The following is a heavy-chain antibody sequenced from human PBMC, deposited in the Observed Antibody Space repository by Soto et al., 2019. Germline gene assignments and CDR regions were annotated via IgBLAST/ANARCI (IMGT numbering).Heavy chain of an antibody. CDR3: ARSGVCCVSRCHLKWADP. Sequence: ASVKVSCKASGYTFTGYYMHWVRQAPGQGLEWMGWINPNSGGTNYAQKFQGWVTMTRDTSISTAYMELSRLRSDVTAVYYCARSGVCCVSRCHLKWADPWGKATLVTLSS. V-gene: IGHV1-2*04. D-gene: IGHD2-15*01. CDR2: INPNSGGT. CDR1: GYTFTGYY. J-gene: IGHJ5*02.